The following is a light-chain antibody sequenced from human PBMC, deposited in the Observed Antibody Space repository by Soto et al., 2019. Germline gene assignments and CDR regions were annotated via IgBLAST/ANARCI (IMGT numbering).Light chain of an antibody. J-gene: IGKJ1*01. V-gene: IGKV3D-7*01. Sequence: EIVLTQSPATLSLSPGERATLSCRASQSLSSNFLAWYQQKPGQPPRLLIYDSSTRATGFPDRFSGSGSGTDFTLTISSLQADDFATYYCQQFNSYSWTFGQGTKVEIK. CDR3: QQFNSYSWT. CDR2: DSS. CDR1: QSLSSNF.